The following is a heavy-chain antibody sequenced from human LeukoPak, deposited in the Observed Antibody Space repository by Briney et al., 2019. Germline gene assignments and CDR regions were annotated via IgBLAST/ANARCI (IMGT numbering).Heavy chain of an antibody. CDR3: ARDTPPLPMTAVTPTDY. CDR1: GFTVTNNY. CDR2: IYGGGST. D-gene: IGHD4-17*01. J-gene: IGHJ4*02. V-gene: IGHV3-66*01. Sequence: QPGRSLRLSCAASGFTVTNNYMSWVRQAPGKGLEWVSVIYGGGSTYYADSVKGRFTISRDNSKNTVYLQMNSLRAEDTAVYYCARDTPPLPMTAVTPTDYWGQGTLVTVSS.